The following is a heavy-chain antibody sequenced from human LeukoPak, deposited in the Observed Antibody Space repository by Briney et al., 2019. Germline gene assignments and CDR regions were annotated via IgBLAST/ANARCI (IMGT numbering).Heavy chain of an antibody. V-gene: IGHV3-64D*06. CDR2: ISSNGGST. D-gene: IGHD4-17*01. J-gene: IGHJ4*02. Sequence: GGSLRLSCSASGFTLSSYAMHWVRQAPGKGLEYVSAISSNGGSTYYADSVKGRFTISRDNSKNTLYLQMSSLRAEDTAVYYCVKALTTVTTAFDYWGQGTLVTVSS. CDR1: GFTLSSYA. CDR3: VKALTTVTTAFDY.